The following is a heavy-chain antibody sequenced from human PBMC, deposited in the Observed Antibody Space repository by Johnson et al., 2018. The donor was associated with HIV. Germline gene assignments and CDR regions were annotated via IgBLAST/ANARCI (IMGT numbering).Heavy chain of an antibody. D-gene: IGHD3-10*01. V-gene: IGHV3-66*02. J-gene: IGHJ3*02. CDR1: GFTVSSNY. Sequence: EVQVLESGGGLVQPGGSLRLSCAASGFTVSSNYMSWVRQAPGKGLEWVSIIYSGGSTYYADSVKGRFTISRDNSKNTLYLQMNSLRPEDTAVYYCAMLFLHAFDIWGQGTMVTVSS. CDR2: IYSGGST. CDR3: AMLFLHAFDI.